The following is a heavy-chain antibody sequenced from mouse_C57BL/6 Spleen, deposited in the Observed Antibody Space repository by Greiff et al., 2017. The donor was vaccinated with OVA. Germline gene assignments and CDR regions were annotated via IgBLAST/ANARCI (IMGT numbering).Heavy chain of an antibody. CDR1: GYTFTSYW. CDR3: ARSSNPYYYAMDY. D-gene: IGHD2-5*01. Sequence: VQLQQPGAELERPGSSVKLSCKASGYTFTSYWMHWVKQRPIQGLEWIGNIDPSDSETHYNQKFKDKATLTVDKSSSTAYMQLSSLTSEDSAVYYCARSSNPYYYAMDYWGQGTSVTVSS. J-gene: IGHJ4*01. CDR2: IDPSDSET. V-gene: IGHV1-52*01.